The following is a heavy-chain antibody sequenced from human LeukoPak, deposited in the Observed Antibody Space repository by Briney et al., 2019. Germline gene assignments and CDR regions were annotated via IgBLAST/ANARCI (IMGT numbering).Heavy chain of an antibody. CDR1: GYSISSGYY. J-gene: IGHJ5*02. Sequence: SETLSLTCVVSGYSISSGYYWGWIRQPPGKGLGWIGSIYHSGSTYYNPSLKSRVTILVDTSKNQFSLKLRSVTAADTAVYYCARLCGGECYPRLDPWGQGTQVTVSS. CDR2: IYHSGST. V-gene: IGHV4-38-2*01. CDR3: ARLCGGECYPRLDP. D-gene: IGHD2-21*01.